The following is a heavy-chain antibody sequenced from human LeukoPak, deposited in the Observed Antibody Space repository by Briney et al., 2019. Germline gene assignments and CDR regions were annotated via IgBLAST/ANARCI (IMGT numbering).Heavy chain of an antibody. V-gene: IGHV3-30*04. Sequence: GGPLRLSCAASGFTSSSYALHWVRQAPGKGLDWVAVISFDRTNKYYSDSVKGRFTISRDNSKNTLYLQMNSLRPEDTAVYYCARGDLVRGVIVGFDSWGQGTLVTVPS. CDR1: GFTSSSYA. D-gene: IGHD3-10*01. CDR3: ARGDLVRGVIVGFDS. CDR2: ISFDRTNK. J-gene: IGHJ4*02.